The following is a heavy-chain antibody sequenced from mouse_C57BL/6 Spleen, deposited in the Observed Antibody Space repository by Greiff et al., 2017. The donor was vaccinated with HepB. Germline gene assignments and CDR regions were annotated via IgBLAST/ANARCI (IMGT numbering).Heavy chain of an antibody. J-gene: IGHJ3*01. Sequence: EVKLVETGGGLVKPGGSLKLSCAASGFTFSSYAMSWVRQTPEKRLEWVATISDGGSYTYYPDNVKGRFTISRDNAKNNLYLQMSHLKSEDTAMYYCARGGRFAYWGQGTLVTVSA. CDR1: GFTFSSYA. CDR3: ARGGRFAY. D-gene: IGHD1-1*02. V-gene: IGHV5-4*03. CDR2: ISDGGSYT.